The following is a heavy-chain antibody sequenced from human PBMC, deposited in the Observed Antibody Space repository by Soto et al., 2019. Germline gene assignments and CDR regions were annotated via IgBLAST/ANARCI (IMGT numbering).Heavy chain of an antibody. J-gene: IGHJ4*02. Sequence: SGPTLVNPTQTLTLTCTFSGFSLSTSGMCVSKISQPPGKALEWLARIDWDDDKYYSTSLKTRLTISKDTSKNQVVLTMTNMDPVDTATYYCARIRCYYDSSGYLVDYWGQGTLDT. CDR3: ARIRCYYDSSGYLVDY. CDR2: IDWDDDK. CDR1: GFSLSTSGMC. D-gene: IGHD3-22*01. V-gene: IGHV2-70*11.